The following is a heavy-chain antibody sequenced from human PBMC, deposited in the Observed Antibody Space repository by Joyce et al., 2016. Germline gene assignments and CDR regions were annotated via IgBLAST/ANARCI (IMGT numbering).Heavy chain of an antibody. CDR3: ARVRMGVAGYDAFDI. D-gene: IGHD6-19*01. J-gene: IGHJ3*02. CDR1: GGSFSAYY. CDR2: INRSGGT. V-gene: IGHV4-34*01. Sequence: QVQLQQWGEGLLKPSETLSLTCAVYGGSFSAYYWSWVRQPPAKGLEWIGEINRSGGTTYNPSLNSRITISIDTSKNQFSLKLNSVTAADTAVYYCARVRMGVAGYDAFDIWGQGTMVTVSS.